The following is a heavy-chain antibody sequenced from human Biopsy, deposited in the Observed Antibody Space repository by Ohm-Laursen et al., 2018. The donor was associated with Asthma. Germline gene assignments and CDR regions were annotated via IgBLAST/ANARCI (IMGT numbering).Heavy chain of an antibody. CDR3: ARTYYDFLTGQVKDVFGV. V-gene: IGHV1-3*01. J-gene: IGHJ3*01. Sequence: ASVKVSCKSSGYSFATNAMHWVRQAPGQRPEWMGWFNPGNGNAKVSEKFQGRVSITRDTSASTAYMELRSLRSEDTATYYCARTYYDFLTGQVKDVFGVWGQGTMVTVSS. CDR1: GYSFATNA. D-gene: IGHD3-9*01. CDR2: FNPGNGNA.